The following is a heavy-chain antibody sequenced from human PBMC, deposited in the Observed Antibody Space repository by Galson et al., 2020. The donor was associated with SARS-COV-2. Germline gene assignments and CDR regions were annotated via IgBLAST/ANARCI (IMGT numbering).Heavy chain of an antibody. CDR1: GFTFSSYA. CDR2: ISGSGGST. J-gene: IGHJ4*02. V-gene: IGHV3-23*01. D-gene: IGHD3-9*01. CDR3: AKDSPLYDILTGYDY. Sequence: ESLKISCAASGFTFSSYAMSWVRQAPGKGLEWVSAISGSGGSTYYADSVKGRFTISRDNSKNTLYLQMNSLRAEDTAVYYCAKDSPLYDILTGYDYWGQGTLVTVSS.